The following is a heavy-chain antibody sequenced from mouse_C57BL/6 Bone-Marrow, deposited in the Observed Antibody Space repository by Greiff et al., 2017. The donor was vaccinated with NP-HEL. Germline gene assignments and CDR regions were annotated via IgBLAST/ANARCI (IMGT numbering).Heavy chain of an antibody. J-gene: IGHJ4*01. CDR1: GFTFSDYY. CDR2: ISNGGGST. CDR3: ARQLRDAYYAMDY. Sequence: EVKLVESGGGLVQPGGSLKLSCAASGFTFSDYYMYWVRQTPEKRLEWVAYISNGGGSTYYPDTVKGRFTISRDNAKNTLYLQRSRLKSEDTAMYYCARQLRDAYYAMDYWGQGTSVTVSS. V-gene: IGHV5-12*01. D-gene: IGHD3-2*02.